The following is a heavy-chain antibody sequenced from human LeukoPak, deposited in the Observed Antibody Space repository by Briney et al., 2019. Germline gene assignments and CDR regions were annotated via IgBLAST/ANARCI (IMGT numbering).Heavy chain of an antibody. CDR1: GFTFGDYA. J-gene: IGHJ4*02. V-gene: IGHV3-49*04. CDR2: IRSKAYGGTT. Sequence: PGRSLRLSCTASGFTFGDYAMSWVRQAPGKGLEWVGFIRSKAYGGTTEYAASVKGRFTISRDDSKSIAYLQMNSLKTEDTAVYYCTRGDIVVVPAAIWGQGTLVTVSS. D-gene: IGHD2-2*01. CDR3: TRGDIVVVPAAI.